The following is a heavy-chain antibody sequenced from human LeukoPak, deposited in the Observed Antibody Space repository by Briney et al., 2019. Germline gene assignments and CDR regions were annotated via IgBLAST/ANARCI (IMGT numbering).Heavy chain of an antibody. V-gene: IGHV4-34*01. D-gene: IGHD3-3*01. CDR3: ARLRGLEWLSPLYYYYMDV. J-gene: IGHJ6*03. CDR1: GGSFSGYY. CDR2: INHSGST. Sequence: PSETLSLTCAVYGGSFSGYYWSWIRQPPGKGLEWIGEINHSGSTNYNPSLKSRVTISVDTSKDQFSLKLSSVTAADTAVYYCARLRGLEWLSPLYYYYMDVWGKGTTVTVSS.